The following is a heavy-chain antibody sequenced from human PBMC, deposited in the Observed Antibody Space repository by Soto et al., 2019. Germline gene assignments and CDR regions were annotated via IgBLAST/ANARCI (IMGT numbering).Heavy chain of an antibody. J-gene: IGHJ4*02. CDR3: AKYNNYWAEDY. CDR2: ISGRGDGT. D-gene: IGHD1-20*01. V-gene: IGHV3-23*01. Sequence: EVQLLESGGGLVQPGGSLTLSCAASGFTFDTYAMTWVRQAPGKGLEWVSAISGRGDGTYYADSVKGRFTISRDNSKNTVFLQMNSLRAEDTALYYCAKYNNYWAEDYWGQGTLVTVSS. CDR1: GFTFDTYA.